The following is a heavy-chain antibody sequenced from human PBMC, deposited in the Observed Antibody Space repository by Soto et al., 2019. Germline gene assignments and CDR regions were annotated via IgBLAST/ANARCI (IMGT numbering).Heavy chain of an antibody. J-gene: IGHJ3*02. CDR3: ARGPLEYSSSGAFDI. CDR2: IYSGDST. Sequence: GGSLRLSCAASGFTVSSNYMSWVRQAPGKGLEWVSVIYSGDSTYYADSVKGRFTISRDNSKNTLYLQMNSLRAEDTAVYYCARGPLEYSSSGAFDIWGQGTMVTVSS. D-gene: IGHD6-6*01. V-gene: IGHV3-53*01. CDR1: GFTVSSNY.